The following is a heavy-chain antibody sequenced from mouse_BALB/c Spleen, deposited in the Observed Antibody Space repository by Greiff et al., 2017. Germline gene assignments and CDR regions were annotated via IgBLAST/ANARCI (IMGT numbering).Heavy chain of an antibody. CDR1: GFTFSSYW. CDR3: TFDYDAWFAY. V-gene: IGHV6-6*02. D-gene: IGHD2-4*01. CDR2: IRLKSDNYAT. Sequence: DVKLQESGGGLVQPGGSMKLSCVASGFTFSSYWMSWVRQSPEKGLEWVAEIRLKSDNYATHYAESVKGKFTISRDDSKSRLYLQMNSLRAEDTGIYYCTFDYDAWFAYWGQGTLVTVSA. J-gene: IGHJ3*01.